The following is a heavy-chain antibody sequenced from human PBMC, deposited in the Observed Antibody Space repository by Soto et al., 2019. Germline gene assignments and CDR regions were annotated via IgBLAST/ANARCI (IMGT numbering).Heavy chain of an antibody. CDR2: IIPILGTA. CDR1: GGTFNRYA. Sequence: QVQLVQSGAEVKKPGSSVKVSCKASGGTFNRYAISWVRQAPGQGLEWMGGIIPILGTANYAQMFQGRVTITADESTGTAYMEMSSLRSDDTAVYYCARDRCGDDCLRVFDAFHIWGQGTGVTVSS. CDR3: ARDRCGDDCLRVFDAFHI. J-gene: IGHJ3*02. D-gene: IGHD2-21*02. V-gene: IGHV1-69*01.